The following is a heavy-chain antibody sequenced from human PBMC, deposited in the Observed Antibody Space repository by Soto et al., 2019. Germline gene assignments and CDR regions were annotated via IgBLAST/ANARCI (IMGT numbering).Heavy chain of an antibody. D-gene: IGHD2-15*01. Sequence: QVQLVQSGGEVKKPGASVKVSCRASGYTFSNYGITWVRQAPGQGLEWMGWISAYNGNTNYAQKLQGRVTMTTDTSTNTVYMDLRSLRSHDTAVYYCAREGLLPYYYYGMDVWGQGTTVTVSS. CDR2: ISAYNGNT. J-gene: IGHJ6*02. V-gene: IGHV1-18*01. CDR3: AREGLLPYYYYGMDV. CDR1: GYTFSNYG.